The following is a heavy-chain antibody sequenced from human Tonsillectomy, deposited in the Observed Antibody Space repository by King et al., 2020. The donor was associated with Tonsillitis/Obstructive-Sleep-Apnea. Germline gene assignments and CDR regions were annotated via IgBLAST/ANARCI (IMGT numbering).Heavy chain of an antibody. J-gene: IGHJ6*02. CDR2: INSSATNI. V-gene: IGHV3-48*03. CDR3: AREGFYSYYYGMDV. Sequence: VQLVQSGGGLVQPGGSLRLSCAASGFTFSSYEMTWVRQAPGKGLEWVSYINSSATNIYYAHTVKGRFTISRDNAMNSLYLQMNSLRAEDTAVYYCAREGFYSYYYGMDVWGQGTTVTVSS. CDR1: GFTFSSYE.